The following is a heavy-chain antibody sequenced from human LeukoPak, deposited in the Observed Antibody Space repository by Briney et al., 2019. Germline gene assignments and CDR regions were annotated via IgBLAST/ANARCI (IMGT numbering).Heavy chain of an antibody. CDR3: ASWGEGALDN. J-gene: IGHJ4*02. V-gene: IGHV3-48*03. Sequence: GGSLRLSCAASGFAFSSYEMNWVRQAPGKGLEWVSYISSSGSTIYDADSVKGRFTIPRDNAKNSLYLQMNSLRVEDTGVYYCASWGEGALDNWGQGTLVTVSS. CDR1: GFAFSSYE. CDR2: ISSSGSTI. D-gene: IGHD1-26*01.